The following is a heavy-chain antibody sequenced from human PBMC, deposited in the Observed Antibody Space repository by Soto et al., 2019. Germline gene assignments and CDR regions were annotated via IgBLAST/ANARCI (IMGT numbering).Heavy chain of an antibody. CDR1: GFTFSNYA. CDR3: AKVGSERDSGQHSDY. D-gene: IGHD5-12*01. J-gene: IGHJ4*02. Sequence: VQLLESGGGLVQPGGSLRLSCAASGFTFSNYAMNWVRQAPGKGLEWVSTISSSSGSTYYADSVKGRFTISRDKSKNFLYLQMNSLRGDDTAVYYCAKVGSERDSGQHSDYWGQGTLVTISS. CDR2: ISSSSGST. V-gene: IGHV3-23*01.